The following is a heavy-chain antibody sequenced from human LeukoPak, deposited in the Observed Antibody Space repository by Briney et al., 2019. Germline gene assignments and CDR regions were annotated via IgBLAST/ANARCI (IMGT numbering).Heavy chain of an antibody. D-gene: IGHD2/OR15-2a*01. J-gene: IGHJ4*02. Sequence: GASVKVSCKASGYTFTTYGISWVRQAPGQGLEWMGWISSYNVNTMYAQKLQGRVPMTTDTSASTAYMELRSLRSDDTALYYCARVRRDRDSVTYYEKYYFDFWGQGTLVTVSS. CDR2: ISSYNVNT. V-gene: IGHV1-18*01. CDR1: GYTFTTYG. CDR3: ARVRRDRDSVTYYEKYYFDF.